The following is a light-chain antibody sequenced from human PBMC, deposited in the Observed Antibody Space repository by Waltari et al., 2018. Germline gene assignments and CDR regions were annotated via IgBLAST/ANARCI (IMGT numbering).Light chain of an antibody. CDR2: EAN. V-gene: IGLV2-8*01. CDR1: SSAAGGYDY. Sequence: SALTQPPPASASPGPPASISCTGTSSAAGGYDYASWHQDHPATAPKVMIYEANKRPSGVPDSFSGSQSGTTASLTVSGLQAEDEADYYCSSYGGSNNVVFGGGTKLTVL. J-gene: IGLJ3*02. CDR3: SSYGGSNNVV.